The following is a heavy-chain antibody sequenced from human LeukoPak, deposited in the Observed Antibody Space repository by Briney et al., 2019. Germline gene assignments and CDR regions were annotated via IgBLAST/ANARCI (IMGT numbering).Heavy chain of an antibody. Sequence: PGGSLRLSCAASGFTFSSYGMSWVRQAPEKGLEWVANIKYDGSDKNYMGSVKGRFSVSRDNARKSLFLQMNSLRTEDTAAYYCVRGSIVGTRLAFAPWGQGTLVTVSS. J-gene: IGHJ5*02. CDR3: VRGSIVGTRLAFAP. CDR2: IKYDGSDK. D-gene: IGHD1-26*01. CDR1: GFTFSSYG. V-gene: IGHV3-7*01.